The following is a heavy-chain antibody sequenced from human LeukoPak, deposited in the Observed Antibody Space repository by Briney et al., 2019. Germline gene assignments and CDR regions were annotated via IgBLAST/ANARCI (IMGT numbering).Heavy chain of an antibody. Sequence: SETLSLTCTVSGGSISGWYWSWVRQPPGKGLEWIGNIYGSGYTNYNPSLKSRVTMSIDTSKNHFSLKLTSVTAADTATYYCARETSLAGFASGLGFNYWGQGILVSVSS. V-gene: IGHV4-59*01. D-gene: IGHD6-19*01. J-gene: IGHJ4*02. CDR1: GGSISGWY. CDR3: ARETSLAGFASGLGFNY. CDR2: IYGSGYT.